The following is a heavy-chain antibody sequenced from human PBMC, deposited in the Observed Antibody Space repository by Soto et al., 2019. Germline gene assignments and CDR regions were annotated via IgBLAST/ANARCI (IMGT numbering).Heavy chain of an antibody. D-gene: IGHD3-16*01. V-gene: IGHV3-15*07. Sequence: EVQIVESGGGLLKPGDSLRLSCATSGFTFTNVWMNWVRQSHGKGLEWVGRIKSKNDGGTIDYAAPVKGRFTISRDVSKNTAFLQLNSLKTEDTAVYYCTTGGHASFNTWGQGTMVTVSS. CDR2: IKSKNDGGTI. J-gene: IGHJ3*02. CDR1: GFTFTNVW. CDR3: TTGGHASFNT.